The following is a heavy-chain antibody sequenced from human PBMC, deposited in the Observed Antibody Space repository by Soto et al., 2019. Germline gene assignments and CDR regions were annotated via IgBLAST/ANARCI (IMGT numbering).Heavy chain of an antibody. CDR1: GYTCTSYD. Sequence: ASVKVSCKASGYTCTSYDINWVRQATGQGLEWMGWMNPNSGNTGYAQKFQGRVTMTRNTSISTAYMELSSLRSEDTAVYYCATDSSGYWGPDYWGQGTLVTVSS. CDR2: MNPNSGNT. CDR3: ATDSSGYWGPDY. J-gene: IGHJ4*02. D-gene: IGHD3-22*01. V-gene: IGHV1-8*01.